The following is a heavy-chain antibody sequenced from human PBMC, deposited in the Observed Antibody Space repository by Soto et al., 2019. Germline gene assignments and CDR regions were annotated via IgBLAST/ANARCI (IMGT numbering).Heavy chain of an antibody. V-gene: IGHV1-69*01. D-gene: IGHD1-26*01. Sequence: QVQLVQSGAEVKKPGSSVKVSCKASGGTFSSYAISWVRQAPGQGLEWMGGIIPIFGTASYAQKFQGRVTITADESTSTAYVELSSLRSEDTAVYYCARAIVGATLVRPRVCHYWGQGTLVTVSS. CDR3: ARAIVGATLVRPRVCHY. CDR1: GGTFSSYA. J-gene: IGHJ4*02. CDR2: IIPIFGTA.